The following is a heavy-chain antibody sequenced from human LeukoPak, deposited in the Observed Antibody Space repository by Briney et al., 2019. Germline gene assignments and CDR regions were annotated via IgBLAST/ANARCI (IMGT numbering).Heavy chain of an antibody. CDR3: ARGQGIAVAGDY. CDR2: INHSGST. J-gene: IGHJ4*02. D-gene: IGHD6-19*01. V-gene: IGHV4-34*01. Sequence: SETLSLTCAVYGGSFSGYYWSWIRQPPGKGLEWIGEINHSGSTNYNPSLESRVTISVDTSKNQFSLKLSSVTAADTAVYYCARGQGIAVAGDYWGQGTLVTVSS. CDR1: GGSFSGYY.